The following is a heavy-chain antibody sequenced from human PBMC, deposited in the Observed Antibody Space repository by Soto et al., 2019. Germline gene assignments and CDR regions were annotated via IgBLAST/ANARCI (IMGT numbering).Heavy chain of an antibody. D-gene: IGHD6-19*01. V-gene: IGHV2-5*02. Sequence: QITLKESGPTLVNPTQTLTLTCTFSGFSFSTPGVGVGWIRQPPGGALEWLALIYWDDGERYSPSLKSRLTITKDTSKNQVVLTMANIDPVDTGTYYCAHNQYSSGWFDYWGQGSLVTVSS. CDR3: AHNQYSSGWFDY. CDR1: GFSFSTPGVG. CDR2: IYWDDGE. J-gene: IGHJ4*02.